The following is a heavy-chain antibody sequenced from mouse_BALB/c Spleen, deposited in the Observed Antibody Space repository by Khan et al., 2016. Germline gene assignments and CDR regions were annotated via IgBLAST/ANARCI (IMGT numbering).Heavy chain of an antibody. CDR3: ASRKWDPY. V-gene: IGHV2-2*02. Sequence: QMQLKQSGPGLVQPSQSLSITCTVSGFSLTTYDVHWVSQSPGEGLEWLGVIWSGGNTDYNEAFISRLSISKDKSKSQVFFRMNSLQANDTAIYXCASRKWDPYWGQVTSVTVSS. CDR2: IWSGGNT. J-gene: IGHJ4*01. CDR1: GFSLTTYD. D-gene: IGHD4-1*01.